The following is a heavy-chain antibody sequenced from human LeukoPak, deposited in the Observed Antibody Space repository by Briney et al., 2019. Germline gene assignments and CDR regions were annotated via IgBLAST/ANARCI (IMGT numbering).Heavy chain of an antibody. Sequence: ASMKVSCKASGYTFTNFDINWVRQATGQGLEWMGWISAYNGNTNYAQKLQGRVTMTTDTSTSTAYMELRSLRSDDTAVYYCARGEGGYYYYYYMAVWGKGTTVTVSS. D-gene: IGHD3-16*01. V-gene: IGHV1-18*01. CDR3: ARGEGGYYYYYYMAV. CDR1: GYTFTNFD. CDR2: ISAYNGNT. J-gene: IGHJ6*03.